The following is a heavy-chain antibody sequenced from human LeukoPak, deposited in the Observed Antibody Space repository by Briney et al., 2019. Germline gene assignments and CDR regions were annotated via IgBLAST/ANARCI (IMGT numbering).Heavy chain of an antibody. D-gene: IGHD2-2*02. V-gene: IGHV3-20*04. J-gene: IGHJ6*02. CDR1: GFTFSNAC. CDR3: ARGGCSSTSCYNYGMDV. CDR2: INWNGGST. Sequence: GGSLRLSCAASGFTFSNACMSWVRQAPGKGLEWVSGINWNGGSTGYADSVKGRFTISRDNAKNSLYLQMNSLRAEDTALYYCARGGCSSTSCYNYGMDVWGQGTTVTVSS.